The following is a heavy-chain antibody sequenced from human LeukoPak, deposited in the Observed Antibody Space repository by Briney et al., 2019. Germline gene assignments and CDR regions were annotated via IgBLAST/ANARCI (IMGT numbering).Heavy chain of an antibody. J-gene: IGHJ5*02. D-gene: IGHD5-18*01. Sequence: GGSLRLSCAPSGFTFDDYAMQWVRHAPGKGLEWVSGISWNSGSIGYADSVKGRFTISRDNAKNSLYLQMGSLRAEDTALYYCAKDRMRIQLWLLEFDPWGQGTLVTVSS. CDR1: GFTFDDYA. CDR3: AKDRMRIQLWLLEFDP. CDR2: ISWNSGSI. V-gene: IGHV3-9*01.